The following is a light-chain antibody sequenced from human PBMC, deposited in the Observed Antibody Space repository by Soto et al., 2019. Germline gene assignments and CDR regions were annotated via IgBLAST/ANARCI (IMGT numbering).Light chain of an antibody. J-gene: IGKJ1*01. CDR2: DAS. CDR3: QQRSNWPPWT. Sequence: EIVLTQSPATLSLSPGERATLSCRASQSVSSYLAWYQQKPGQAPRLLIYDASNRATGIPARFSGSGSGTDFTLTISSLEPEDVAVYYCQQRSNWPPWTVGQGTKVES. V-gene: IGKV3-11*01. CDR1: QSVSSY.